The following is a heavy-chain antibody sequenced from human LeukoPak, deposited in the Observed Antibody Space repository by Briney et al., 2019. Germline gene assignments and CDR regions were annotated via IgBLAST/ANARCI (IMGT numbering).Heavy chain of an antibody. V-gene: IGHV1-8*01. CDR2: MNPKSAHT. Sequence: ASVKVSCKASGYTFTSYDIHWVRQASGHGLEWMGWMNPKSAHTGLAQRFQGRVTMTTDTSTSTAYMELRSLRSDDTAVYYCARDERIGVAAAGTNAEYFQHWGQGTLVTVSS. J-gene: IGHJ1*01. D-gene: IGHD6-13*01. CDR3: ARDERIGVAAAGTNAEYFQH. CDR1: GYTFTSYD.